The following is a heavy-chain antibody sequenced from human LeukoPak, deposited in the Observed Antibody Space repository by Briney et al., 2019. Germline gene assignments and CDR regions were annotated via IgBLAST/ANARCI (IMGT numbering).Heavy chain of an antibody. V-gene: IGHV3-53*01. CDR3: ARHLSRFDSSFDY. J-gene: IGHJ4*02. Sequence: GGSLRLSCAVSGFTVGSNYMSWVRQAPGKGLEWVSVIYGGGSTYYADSVKGRFTISRDNSKNTLYLQLNSLRVEDTAVYYCARHLSRFDSSFDYWGQGTLVTVSS. D-gene: IGHD3-22*01. CDR1: GFTVGSNY. CDR2: IYGGGST.